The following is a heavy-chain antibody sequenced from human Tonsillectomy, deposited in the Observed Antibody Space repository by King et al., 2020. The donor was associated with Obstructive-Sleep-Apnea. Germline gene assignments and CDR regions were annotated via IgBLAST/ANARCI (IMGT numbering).Heavy chain of an antibody. D-gene: IGHD3-22*01. CDR2: IYYSGST. V-gene: IGHV4-59*01. CDR1: GGSISSYY. Sequence: VQLQESGPGLVKPSETLSLTCTVSGGSISSYYWSWIRQPPGKGLEGIGYIYYSGSTNYNPSLKSRVTISVDTSKNQFSLKLSSVTAADTAVYYCARDYNHDSSGYYYFDYWGQGTLVTVSS. J-gene: IGHJ4*02. CDR3: ARDYNHDSSGYYYFDY.